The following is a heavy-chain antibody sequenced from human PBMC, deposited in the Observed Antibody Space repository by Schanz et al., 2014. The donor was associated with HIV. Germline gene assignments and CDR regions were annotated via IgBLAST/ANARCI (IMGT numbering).Heavy chain of an antibody. Sequence: QEQLVESGGGSVKPGGFLRLSCAASGFSLGDYYMSWIRQAPGKGLEWISYITNSGNRMNYADSVKGRFTTSRDNAKNSLYLQMNTLRADDTAVYYCARDKSNLGMDSWGQGTLVTVSS. V-gene: IGHV3-11*01. CDR3: ARDKSNLGMDS. CDR1: GFSLGDYY. J-gene: IGHJ5*01. CDR2: ITNSGNRM.